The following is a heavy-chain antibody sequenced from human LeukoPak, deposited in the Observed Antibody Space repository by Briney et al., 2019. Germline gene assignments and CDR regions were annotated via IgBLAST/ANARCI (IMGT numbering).Heavy chain of an antibody. V-gene: IGHV3-74*01. D-gene: IGHD3-10*01. J-gene: IGHJ4*02. CDR1: GFTFSSYW. CDR3: SRLSAMLRGPEPFYYFEY. CDR2: INSDGSST. Sequence: GGSLRLSCAASGFTFSSYWMHWVRQAPGKGLVWVSRINSDGSSTSYADSVKGRFTISRDNAKNTLYLQMNSLRAEDTAVYYCSRLSAMLRGPEPFYYFEYWGQGILVTVSS.